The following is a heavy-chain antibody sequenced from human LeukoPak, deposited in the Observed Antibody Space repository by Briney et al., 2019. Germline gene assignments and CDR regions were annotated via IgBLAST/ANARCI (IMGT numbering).Heavy chain of an antibody. Sequence: SETLSLTCTVSGGSISSYYWSWIRQPPGKGLEWIGYIYYSGSTNYNPSLKSRVTISVDTSKNQFSLKLSSVTAADTAVYYCARHGGYFDYWGQGTLVTVSS. D-gene: IGHD3-16*01. J-gene: IGHJ4*02. CDR2: IYYSGST. V-gene: IGHV4-59*08. CDR1: GGSISSYY. CDR3: ARHGGYFDY.